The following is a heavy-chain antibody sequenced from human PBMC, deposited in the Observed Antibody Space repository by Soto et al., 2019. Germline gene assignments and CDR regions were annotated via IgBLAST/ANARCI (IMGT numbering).Heavy chain of an antibody. CDR2: INPNSGGT. V-gene: IGHV1-2*02. D-gene: IGHD3-22*01. CDR3: ASVQWDSGGYSDWHDAFDI. J-gene: IGHJ3*02. Sequence: ASVKVSCKASGYTFTGYYMHWVRQAPGQGLEWMGWINPNSGGTNYAQKFQGRVTMTRDTSISTAYMELSRLRSDDTAVYYCASVQWDSGGYSDWHDAFDIWGQGTMVTVSS. CDR1: GYTFTGYY.